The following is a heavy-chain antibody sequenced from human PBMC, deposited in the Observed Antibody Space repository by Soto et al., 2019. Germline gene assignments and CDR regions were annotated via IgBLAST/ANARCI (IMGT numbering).Heavy chain of an antibody. V-gene: IGHV1-18*01. D-gene: IGHD2-2*01. CDR3: ARDRPLGYCSSTSGYEDDAFDI. J-gene: IGHJ3*02. CDR1: GYTFTSYG. Sequence: ASVKVSCKASGYTFTSYGISWVRQAPGQGLEWMGWISAYNGNTNYAQKLQGRVTMTTDTSTSTAYMELRSLRSDDTAVYYCARDRPLGYCSSTSGYEDDAFDIWGQGTMVTVSS. CDR2: ISAYNGNT.